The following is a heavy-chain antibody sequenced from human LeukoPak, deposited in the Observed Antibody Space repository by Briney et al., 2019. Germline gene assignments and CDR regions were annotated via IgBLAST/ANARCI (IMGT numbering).Heavy chain of an antibody. CDR3: AKIYGDYSNWFDP. J-gene: IGHJ5*02. Sequence: SETLSLTCAVYGGSFSGYYWSWIRQPPGKGPEWIGEINHSGSTNYNPSLKSRVTISVDTSKNQFSLKLSSVTAADTAVYYCAKIYGDYSNWFDPWGQGTLVTVSS. CDR2: INHSGST. V-gene: IGHV4-34*01. CDR1: GGSFSGYY. D-gene: IGHD4-17*01.